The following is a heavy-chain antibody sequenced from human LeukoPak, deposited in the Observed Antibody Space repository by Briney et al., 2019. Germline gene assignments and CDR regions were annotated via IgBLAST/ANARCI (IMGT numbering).Heavy chain of an antibody. CDR2: IWYDGSNK. V-gene: IGHV3-33*03. CDR1: GFTFSSYG. Sequence: GGSLRLSCAASGFTFSSYGMHWVRQAPGKGLEWVAVIWYDGSNKYYADSVKGRFTISRDNAKNSLFLQMTSLRAEDTAVYSCARKQRDGRFDYWGQGTLVTVSS. CDR3: ARKQRDGRFDY. D-gene: IGHD6-25*01. J-gene: IGHJ4*02.